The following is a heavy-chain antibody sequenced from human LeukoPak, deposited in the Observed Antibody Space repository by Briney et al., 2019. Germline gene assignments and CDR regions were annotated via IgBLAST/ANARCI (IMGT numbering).Heavy chain of an antibody. V-gene: IGHV1-3*01. D-gene: IGHD6-13*01. J-gene: IGHJ4*02. CDR3: ARDGGYSSSWIDALGYFDH. Sequence: FQGRVTITRDTSASTAYMELSSLRSEDTAVYYCARDGGYSSSWIDALGYFDHWGLGTLVTVSS.